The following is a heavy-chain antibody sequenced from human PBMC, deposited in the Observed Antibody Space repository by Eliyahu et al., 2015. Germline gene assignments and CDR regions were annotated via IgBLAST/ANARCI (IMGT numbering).Heavy chain of an antibody. V-gene: IGHV4-30-4*01. J-gene: IGHJ4*02. Sequence: QVQLQESGPGLGKPSQTLSLTCTXSGDSISSGDYYWSWIRPPPGKGLEWIGNIYYSASTYYNPALKSRVTISADTSKNQFSLALSSVTAADTAVYYCARQQQETYFDFWGQGTLVTVSS. CDR1: GDSISSGDYY. CDR3: ARQQQETYFDF. CDR2: IYYSAST. D-gene: IGHD1-1*01.